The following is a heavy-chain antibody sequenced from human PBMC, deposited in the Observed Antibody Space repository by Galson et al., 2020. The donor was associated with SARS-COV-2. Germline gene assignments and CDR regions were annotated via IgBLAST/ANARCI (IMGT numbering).Heavy chain of an antibody. D-gene: IGHD4-17*01. V-gene: IGHV3-33*01. J-gene: IGHJ4*02. CDR3: ARGGLNDYGDYGAGPFDY. Sequence: GESLKISCAASGFTFSSYGMHWVRQAPGKGLEWVAVIWYDGSNKYYADSVKGRFTISRDNSKNTLYLQMNSLRAEDTAVYYCARGGLNDYGDYGAGPFDYWGQGTLVTVSS. CDR2: IWYDGSNK. CDR1: GFTFSSYG.